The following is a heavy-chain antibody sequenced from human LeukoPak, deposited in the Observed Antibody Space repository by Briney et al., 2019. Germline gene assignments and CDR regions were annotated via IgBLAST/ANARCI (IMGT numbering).Heavy chain of an antibody. CDR2: IDWDDDK. Sequence: SPTLVKPTQTLTLTCTFTGFSLSTSGMCVSWIRQPPGKALEWLARIDWDDDKYYSTSLKTRLTISKDTSKNQVVLTMTNMDPVDTATYYCARTYYYDSSGYSPFDYWGQGTLVTVSS. CDR1: GFSLSTSGMC. V-gene: IGHV2-70*11. J-gene: IGHJ4*02. D-gene: IGHD3-22*01. CDR3: ARTYYYDSSGYSPFDY.